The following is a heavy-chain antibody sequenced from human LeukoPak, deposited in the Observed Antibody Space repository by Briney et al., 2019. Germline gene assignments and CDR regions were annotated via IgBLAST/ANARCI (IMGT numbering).Heavy chain of an antibody. V-gene: IGHV3-23*01. CDR2: NSGSGFTT. CDR3: ATLYYYDSSGYEYFQH. D-gene: IGHD3-22*01. CDR1: GFPFSTYA. J-gene: IGHJ1*01. Sequence: QPWGSLRLSCAASGFPFSTYAMNWVRPAPGKGLEWVSSNSGSGFTTYYADSVKGRFTISRDNAKNSLYLQMNSLRAEDTAVYYCATLYYYDSSGYEYFQHWGQGTLVTVSS.